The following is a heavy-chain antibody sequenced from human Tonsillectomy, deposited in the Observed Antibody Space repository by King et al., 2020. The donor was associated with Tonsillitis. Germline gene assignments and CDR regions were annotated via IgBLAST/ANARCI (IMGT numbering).Heavy chain of an antibody. J-gene: IGHJ4*02. Sequence: VQLQQWGAGLLKPSETLSLTCGVYGGSFSGYYWSWIRQPPGKGLEWIGEINHSGSTNYNPSLKSRVTISVDTSKNQFSLKLSSVTAADTAVYYCATDIAAALDYWGQGTLVTVSS. CDR2: INHSGST. CDR3: ATDIAAALDY. CDR1: GGSFSGYY. D-gene: IGHD6-13*01. V-gene: IGHV4-34*01.